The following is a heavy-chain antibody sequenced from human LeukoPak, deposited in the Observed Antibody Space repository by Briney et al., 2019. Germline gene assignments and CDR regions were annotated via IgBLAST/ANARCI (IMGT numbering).Heavy chain of an antibody. CDR3: ARGSGYNYGFPDY. J-gene: IGHJ4*02. V-gene: IGHV3-53*01. Sequence: GGSLRLSCAASGVTLNNNYMSWVREAPGKGVEWGSVIYSGDITYYADSVKGRFTISRDNSKNTLYLQMNSLRAEDTAVYYCARGSGYNYGFPDYWGQGTLVTVSS. CDR1: GVTLNNNY. D-gene: IGHD5-18*01. CDR2: IYSGDIT.